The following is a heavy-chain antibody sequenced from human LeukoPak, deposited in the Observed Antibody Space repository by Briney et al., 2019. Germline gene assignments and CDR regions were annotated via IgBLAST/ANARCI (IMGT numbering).Heavy chain of an antibody. Sequence: PGGSLRLSCAASGFTFSSYGMHWVRQAPGKGLEWVAVISYDGSNKYYADSVKGRFTISRDNSKNTLYLQMNSLRAEDTAVYYCAKVGYSSTENWFDPWGQGTLVTVSS. D-gene: IGHD6-13*01. J-gene: IGHJ5*02. CDR3: AKVGYSSTENWFDP. CDR1: GFTFSSYG. V-gene: IGHV3-30*18. CDR2: ISYDGSNK.